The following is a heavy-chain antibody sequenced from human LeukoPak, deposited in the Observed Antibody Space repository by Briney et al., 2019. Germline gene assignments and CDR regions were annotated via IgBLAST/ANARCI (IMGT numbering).Heavy chain of an antibody. Sequence: GGSLRLSCAASGFTFSNQAMAWVRQTPGKGLEWVSAIRNNGGDTYYADSVKGRFTISRDNSKNTLSLLMNSLRPEDTALYYCARTLNSGNFYYFDYWGQGTLVTVSS. CDR1: GFTFSNQA. CDR2: IRNNGGDT. J-gene: IGHJ4*02. CDR3: ARTLNSGNFYYFDY. V-gene: IGHV3-23*01. D-gene: IGHD1-26*01.